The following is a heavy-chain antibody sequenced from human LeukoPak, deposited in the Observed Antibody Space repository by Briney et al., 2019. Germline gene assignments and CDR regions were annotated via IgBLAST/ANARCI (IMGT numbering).Heavy chain of an antibody. CDR3: ARRPYSGSPNWFDP. V-gene: IGHV5-51*01. CDR1: GHRFINHW. Sequence: GESLKISCEVSGHRFINHWIGWVRQMPGKGLEWMGIINLGDSDTKYSPSFRGQVTISLDESISTAYLQWRSLKASDTAMYYCARRPYSGSPNWFDPWGQGTLVTVSS. CDR2: INLGDSDT. J-gene: IGHJ5*02. D-gene: IGHD1-26*01.